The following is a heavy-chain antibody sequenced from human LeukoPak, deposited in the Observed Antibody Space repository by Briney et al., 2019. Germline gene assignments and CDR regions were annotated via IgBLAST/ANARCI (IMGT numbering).Heavy chain of an antibody. CDR3: AKDQLNRFCSGGSCSITHDY. J-gene: IGHJ4*02. V-gene: IGHV3-23*01. D-gene: IGHD2-15*01. Sequence: GGSLRLSCAVSGFIFNSYGMTWVRQAPGEGLEWVASITGSTRTTHYADSVKGRFTISRDNSKNTLYLQMNSLRAEDTAIYYCAKDQLNRFCSGGSCSITHDYWGQGTLVTVAS. CDR2: ITGSTRTT. CDR1: GFIFNSYG.